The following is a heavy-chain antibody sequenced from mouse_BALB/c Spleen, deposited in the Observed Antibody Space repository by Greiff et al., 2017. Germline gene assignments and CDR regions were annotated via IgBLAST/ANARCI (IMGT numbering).Heavy chain of an antibody. Sequence: EVKLMESGGGLVQPGGSLRLSCATSGFTFTDYYMSWVRQPPGKALEWLGFIRNKANGYTTEYSASVKGRFTISRDNSQSILYLQMNTLRAEDSATYYCARDNLYYFDYWGQGTTLTVSS. V-gene: IGHV7-3*02. CDR3: ARDNLYYFDY. CDR1: GFTFTDYY. CDR2: IRNKANGYTT. J-gene: IGHJ2*01.